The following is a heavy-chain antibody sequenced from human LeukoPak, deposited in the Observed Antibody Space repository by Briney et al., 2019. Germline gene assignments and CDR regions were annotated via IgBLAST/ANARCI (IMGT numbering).Heavy chain of an antibody. CDR2: IRGSCCST. Sequence: GVTLRLLCASSGFILSRHYMIWVRQAPAKGLEEVSAIRGSCCSTYYADSVKGRMTMSRDNYKNTMYLQMNRLRAEDTDVCYCAIWFGEYGNRYYFYCWGQGTLVS. CDR1: GFILSRHY. V-gene: IGHV3-23*01. CDR3: AIWFGEYGNRYYFYC. D-gene: IGHD3-10*01. J-gene: IGHJ4*02.